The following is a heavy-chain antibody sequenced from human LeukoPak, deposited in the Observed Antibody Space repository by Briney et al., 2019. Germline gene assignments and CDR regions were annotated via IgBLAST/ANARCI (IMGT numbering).Heavy chain of an antibody. J-gene: IGHJ4*02. CDR2: MNPNSGNT. CDR1: GYTFTSYD. CDR3: ARGRFSFLDY. Sequence: GASAKVSCKASGYTFTSYDINWVRQATGQGLEWMGWMNPNSGNTGYAQKFQGRVTITRNTSISTAYMELSSLRSEDTAAYYCARGRFSFLDYWGQGTLVTVSS. D-gene: IGHD3-3*01. V-gene: IGHV1-8*03.